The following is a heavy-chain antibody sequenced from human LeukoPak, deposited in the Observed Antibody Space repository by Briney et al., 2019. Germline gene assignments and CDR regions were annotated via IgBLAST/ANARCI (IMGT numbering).Heavy chain of an antibody. V-gene: IGHV3-11*04. CDR1: GFPFSDYH. J-gene: IGHJ4*02. CDR2: ISGSGSNK. CDR3: ARLAVGGWALRY. Sequence: NPGGSLRLSCAASGFPFSDYHMSWIRQAPGKGLEWISDISGSGSNKNYADSVKGRFTISRDNAKNSLYLQMNSLRADDTAVYYCARLAVGGWALRYWGQGTLVTVSS. D-gene: IGHD6-19*01.